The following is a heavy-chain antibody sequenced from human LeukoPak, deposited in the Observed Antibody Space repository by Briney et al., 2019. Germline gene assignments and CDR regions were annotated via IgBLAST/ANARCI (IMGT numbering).Heavy chain of an antibody. D-gene: IGHD3-16*01. CDR1: GGFAFSSYV. CDR3: ANARGNTLPYTWFDS. J-gene: IGHJ5*01. CDR2: ISVSGDGT. V-gene: IGHV3-23*01. Sequence: QSGGSLRLSCAASGGFAFSSYVLSWVRQAPGKGLEWVSVISVSGDGTYYANSVKGRFVISRDNSKNTLYLQMNSLRAQDTAVYYCANARGNTLPYTWFDSWGQGTLVTVSS.